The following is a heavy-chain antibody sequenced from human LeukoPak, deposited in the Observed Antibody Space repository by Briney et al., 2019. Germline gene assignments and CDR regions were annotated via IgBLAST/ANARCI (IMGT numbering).Heavy chain of an antibody. J-gene: IGHJ4*02. CDR3: ARAVDCSSTCCYSFDY. V-gene: IGHV1-18*01. Sequence: ASVKVSCKASGYTFTSYGISWVRQAPGQELEWMGWISAYNGNTNYAQKLQGRVTMTTDTSTSTAYMELRSLRSDDTAVYYCARAVDCSSTCCYSFDYWGQGTLVTVSS. D-gene: IGHD2-2*02. CDR2: ISAYNGNT. CDR1: GYTFTSYG.